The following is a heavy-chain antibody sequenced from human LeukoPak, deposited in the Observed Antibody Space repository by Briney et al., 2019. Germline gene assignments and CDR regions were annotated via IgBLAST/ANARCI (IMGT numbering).Heavy chain of an antibody. CDR3: ARVVGPSRFDF. J-gene: IGHJ4*02. CDR1: GGSISSGGYS. V-gene: IGHV4-30-4*07. D-gene: IGHD1-26*01. Sequence: SETLSLTCAVSGGSISSGGYSWSWLRQPPGKGLEWIGYIYYSGSAYYNPSLKSRFTISVETSKNQFSLRLSSVTAADTAVYYCARVVGPSRFDFWGQGTLVTVSS. CDR2: IYYSGSA.